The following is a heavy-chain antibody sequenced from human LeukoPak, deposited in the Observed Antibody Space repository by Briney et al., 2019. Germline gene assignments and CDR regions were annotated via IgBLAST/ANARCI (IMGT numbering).Heavy chain of an antibody. D-gene: IGHD3-3*01. V-gene: IGHV3-9*01. CDR3: ARAPGVLNWVSLIYYFDN. J-gene: IGHJ4*02. CDR1: GVTFDDYA. CDR2: LNWDSRSM. Sequence: GGSLRLSCAASGVTFDDYAMHWVRQSPGTGLEWVAGLNWDSRSMAYADSVRGRFTISRDNAKNSLYLQMDSLRPEDTAVYYCARAPGVLNWVSLIYYFDNWGQGSLVTVSS.